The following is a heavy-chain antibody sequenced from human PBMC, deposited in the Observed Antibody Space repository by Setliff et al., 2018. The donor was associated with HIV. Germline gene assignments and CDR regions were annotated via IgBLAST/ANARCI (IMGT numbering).Heavy chain of an antibody. D-gene: IGHD6-19*01. CDR3: AYSTGWYYFDY. CDR2: VYYGGVT. J-gene: IGHJ4*01. Sequence: SETLSLTCNVSGVSISAYYWSWIRQPPGKGLEWVGYVYYGGVTNYNPSLKSLLTISVDTSKNQFSLALSSVTAADTAFYYCAYSTGWYYFDYWGHGTLVTVSS. V-gene: IGHV4-59*01. CDR1: GVSISAYY.